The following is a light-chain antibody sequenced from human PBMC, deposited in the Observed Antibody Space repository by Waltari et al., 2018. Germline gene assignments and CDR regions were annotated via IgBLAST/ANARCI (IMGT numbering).Light chain of an antibody. CDR1: SSDVGPQTL. Sequence: QSALTQPASVSGSPGQSITLSRTGTSSDVGPQTLVFWYQQHPGKPPKLMIYHVTKRPSGVSTRFSGSKSGNTASLTISGLQAEDEADYYCSSYTGRPIMVFGGGTKLTVL. V-gene: IGLV2-14*03. CDR3: SSYTGRPIMV. J-gene: IGLJ3*02. CDR2: HVT.